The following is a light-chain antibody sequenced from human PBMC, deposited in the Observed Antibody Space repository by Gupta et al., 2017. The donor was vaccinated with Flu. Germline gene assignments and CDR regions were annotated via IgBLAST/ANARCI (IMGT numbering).Light chain of an antibody. J-gene: IGLJ2*01. Sequence: SSDVGGYNFVSWYQQYPGKAPKLLIYEVSNRPSGISNRFSGSMSVNTASLTISGLQAEDEADYFCSSYTSSTILVFGGGTKVTVL. CDR2: EVS. CDR3: SSYTSSTILV. V-gene: IGLV2-14*01. CDR1: SSDVGGYNF.